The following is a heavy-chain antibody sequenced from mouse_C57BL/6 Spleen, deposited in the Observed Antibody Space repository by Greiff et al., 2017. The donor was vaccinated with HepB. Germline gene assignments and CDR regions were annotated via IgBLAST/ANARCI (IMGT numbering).Heavy chain of an antibody. CDR1: GFTFSSYT. CDR3: ARHYDYDRSWFAY. D-gene: IGHD2-4*01. Sequence: EVKLMESGGGLVKPGGSLKLSCAASGFTFSSYTMSWVRQTPEKRLEWVATISGGGGNTYYPDSVKGRFTISRDNAKNTLYLQMSSLRSEDTALYYCARHYDYDRSWFAYWGQGTLVTVSA. J-gene: IGHJ3*01. CDR2: ISGGGGNT. V-gene: IGHV5-9*01.